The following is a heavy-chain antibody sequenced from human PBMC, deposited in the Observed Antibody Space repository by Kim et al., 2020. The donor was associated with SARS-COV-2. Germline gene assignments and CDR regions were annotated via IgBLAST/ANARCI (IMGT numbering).Heavy chain of an antibody. CDR1: GFAFRNAW. CDR3: TTVAGRESYDFDI. Sequence: GGSLRLSCAASGFAFRNAWMSWVRQAPGKGLEWVGRVKSKTYGGTTDYAAPVKGRFTISRDDSENTLYLQMDSLKSEDAAVYYCTTVAGRESYDFDIWGQGTMVTVSS. J-gene: IGHJ3*02. V-gene: IGHV3-15*01. CDR2: VKSKTYGGTT.